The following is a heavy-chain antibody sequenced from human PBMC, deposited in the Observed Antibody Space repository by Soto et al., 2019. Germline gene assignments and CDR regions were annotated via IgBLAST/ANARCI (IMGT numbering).Heavy chain of an antibody. CDR3: ATITFGGVVGYFDY. V-gene: IGHV1-24*01. J-gene: IGHJ4*02. CDR2: FDPEHGET. CDR1: GYTVTELS. Sequence: ASVKVSCKVSGYTVTELSMHWVRQAPGKGLEWMGGFDPEHGETIYAQKFQDRVTMTDDTSTDTAYMDLSSLSSEDTAVYYCATITFGGVVGYFDYWGQGTLVTVSP. D-gene: IGHD3-16*02.